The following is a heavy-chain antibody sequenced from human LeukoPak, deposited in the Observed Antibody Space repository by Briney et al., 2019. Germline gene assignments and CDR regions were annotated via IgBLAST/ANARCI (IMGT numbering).Heavy chain of an antibody. D-gene: IGHD6-19*01. CDR1: GFTFDDYA. CDR2: ISWNSGSI. Sequence: GGSLRLSCAASGFTFDDYAMHWVRQAPGKGLEWVSGISWNSGSIGYADSVKGRFTISRDNSKNTLYLQMNSLRAEDTAVYYCAKRWDIAVAGLDYWGQGTLVTVSS. J-gene: IGHJ4*02. V-gene: IGHV3-9*01. CDR3: AKRWDIAVAGLDY.